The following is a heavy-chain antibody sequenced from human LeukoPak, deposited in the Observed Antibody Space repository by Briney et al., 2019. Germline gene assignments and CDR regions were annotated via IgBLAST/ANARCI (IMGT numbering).Heavy chain of an antibody. CDR1: GYTSTSYD. J-gene: IGHJ6*02. V-gene: IGHV1-8*01. D-gene: IGHD6-19*01. CDR3: ARRLEIYYYYGMDV. Sequence: ASVKVSCKASGYTSTSYDINWVRQATGQGLEWMGWMNPNSGNTGYAQKFQGRVTMTRNTSISTAYMELSSLRSEDTAVYYCARRLEIYYYYGMDVWGQGTTVTVSS. CDR2: MNPNSGNT.